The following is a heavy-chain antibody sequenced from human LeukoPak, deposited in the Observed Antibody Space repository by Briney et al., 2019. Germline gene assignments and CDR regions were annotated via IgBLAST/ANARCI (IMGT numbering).Heavy chain of an antibody. Sequence: GASVKVSCKASGYTFTSYYMHWVRQAPGQGLEWMGMINPSGGAPSYAQKFQDRVTMTGDTSTSTAHMEVSSLRSEDTAVYYCARKVYASNDYYYEYYLDYWGQGTLVTVSS. V-gene: IGHV1-46*01. CDR3: ARKVYASNDYYYEYYLDY. CDR2: INPSGGAP. CDR1: GYTFTSYY. J-gene: IGHJ4*02. D-gene: IGHD3-22*01.